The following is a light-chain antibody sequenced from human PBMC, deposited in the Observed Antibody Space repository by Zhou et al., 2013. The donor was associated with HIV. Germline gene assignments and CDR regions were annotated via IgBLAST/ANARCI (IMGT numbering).Light chain of an antibody. V-gene: IGKV1-8*01. Sequence: AIRMTQSPSSFSASTGDRVTITCRASQAISTYLAWYQQKPGKAPKLLIYKASTLESGAPLRFSGSRSGTDFSLTISSLQPDDFATYYCQQYNSLWTFGQGTKVEIK. CDR2: KAS. CDR1: QAISTY. J-gene: IGKJ1*01. CDR3: QQYNSLWT.